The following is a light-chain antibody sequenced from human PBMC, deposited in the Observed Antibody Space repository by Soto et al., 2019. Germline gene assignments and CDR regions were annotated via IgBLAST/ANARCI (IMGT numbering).Light chain of an antibody. V-gene: IGLV2-8*01. CDR1: SSDVGAYNY. CDR2: AVT. J-gene: IGLJ2*01. CDR3: SSHAGTKVV. Sequence: QSALTQPPSASGSPGQSVTISCAGTSSDVGAYNYVSWYQQHPGKAPKLMIYAVTKRPSGVPDRFSGSKSGNTASLTVSGLQVEDEADYYCSSHAGTKVVFGGGTKVTVL.